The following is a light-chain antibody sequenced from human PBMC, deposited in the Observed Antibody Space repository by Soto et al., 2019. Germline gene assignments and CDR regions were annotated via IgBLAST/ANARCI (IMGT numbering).Light chain of an antibody. V-gene: IGKV3-20*01. Sequence: EIVLTQSPGTLSLSPGERATLSCRASQSVSGSFLAWYQQKPGQAPRLLIYAASSRATGIPDRFSGSGSGTDFTLTISRLQPEDSAVYYCHQYGSLPHTFGQGTK. CDR1: QSVSGSF. CDR3: HQYGSLPHT. CDR2: AAS. J-gene: IGKJ1*01.